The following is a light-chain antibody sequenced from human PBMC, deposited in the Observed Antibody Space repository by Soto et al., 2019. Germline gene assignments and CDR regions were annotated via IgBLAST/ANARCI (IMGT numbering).Light chain of an antibody. J-gene: IGLJ1*01. Sequence: QSVLTQPASVSGSPGQSITISCTGTSSDVGSYNFVSWHQQHPGKAPKVMIYEGSKRPSGVSNRFSGSKSGNTASLTISGLQAEDEADYYCCSYAGSSTWVFGTGTKLTVL. V-gene: IGLV2-23*01. CDR3: CSYAGSSTWV. CDR1: SSDVGSYNF. CDR2: EGS.